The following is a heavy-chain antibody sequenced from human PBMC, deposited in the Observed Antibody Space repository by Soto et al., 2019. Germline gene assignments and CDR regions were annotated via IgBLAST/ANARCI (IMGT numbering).Heavy chain of an antibody. J-gene: IGHJ5*02. V-gene: IGHV1-18*04. CDR1: GYTFTSYG. CDR3: ARDGYCSSTSCPNWFDP. CDR2: ISAYNDNT. D-gene: IGHD2-2*03. Sequence: ASVKVSCKASGYTFTSYGISWVRQAPGQGLEWMGWISAYNDNTNYAQKLQGRVTMTTDTSTSTAYMELRSLRSDDTAVYYCARDGYCSSTSCPNWFDPWGQGTLVTVSS.